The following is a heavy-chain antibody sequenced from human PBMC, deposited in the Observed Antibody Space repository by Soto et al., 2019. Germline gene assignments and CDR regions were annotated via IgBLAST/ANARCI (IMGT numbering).Heavy chain of an antibody. D-gene: IGHD3-22*01. CDR2: IYWDDDK. V-gene: IGHV2-5*02. CDR1: GLSLSPSGVG. J-gene: IGHJ4*02. CDR3: AHSEVVVVIRPYYFDY. Sequence: GPTLVNTTQTLTMTCPFSGLSLSPSGVGVGWIRQPPGKALEWLALIYWDDDKRYSPTLKSRLTITKDTSKNQVVLTMTNMDPVDTATYYCAHSEVVVVIRPYYFDYWGQGTLVTVSS.